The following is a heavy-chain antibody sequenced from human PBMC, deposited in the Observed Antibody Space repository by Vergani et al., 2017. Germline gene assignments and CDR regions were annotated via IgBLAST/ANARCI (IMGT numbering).Heavy chain of an antibody. V-gene: IGHV1-24*01. CDR2: FDPEDGET. Sequence: QVQLVQSGAEVKKPGASVKVSCKVSGYTLTELSMHWVRQAPGKGLEWMGNFDPEDGETIYAQKFQGRVTMTEDTSTDTAYMELNSLRAEDTAVYYCARGSIAVARYGAFDIWGQGTMVTVSS. CDR1: GYTLTELS. CDR3: ARGSIAVARYGAFDI. J-gene: IGHJ3*02. D-gene: IGHD6-19*01.